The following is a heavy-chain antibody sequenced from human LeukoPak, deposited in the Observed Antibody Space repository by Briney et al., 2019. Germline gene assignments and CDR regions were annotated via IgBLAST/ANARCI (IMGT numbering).Heavy chain of an antibody. CDR2: IYYSGST. Sequence: PSETLSLTCTVSGGSMSSSSYYWGWIRQPPGKGLEWIGSIYYSGSTYYNPSLKSRVTISVDTSKNQFSLKVSSVTAADTAVYYCARVFDSGSQAYFYYMDVWGKGTTVTIFS. CDR1: GGSMSSSSYY. V-gene: IGHV4-39*07. CDR3: ARVFDSGSQAYFYYMDV. D-gene: IGHD3-10*01. J-gene: IGHJ6*03.